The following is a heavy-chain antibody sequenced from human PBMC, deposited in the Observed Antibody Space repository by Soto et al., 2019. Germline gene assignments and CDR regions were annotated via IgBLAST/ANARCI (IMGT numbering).Heavy chain of an antibody. CDR2: IWYDGSNK. J-gene: IGHJ3*02. CDR3: ARCRDGYNYDAFDI. Sequence: QVQLVESGGGVVQPGRSLRLSCAASGFTFSSYGMHWVRQAPGKGLEWVAVIWYDGSNKYYADSVKGRFTISRDNSKNTLYLQMNSLRAEDTAVYYCARCRDGYNYDAFDIWGQGTMVTVSS. CDR1: GFTFSSYG. V-gene: IGHV3-33*01. D-gene: IGHD5-12*01.